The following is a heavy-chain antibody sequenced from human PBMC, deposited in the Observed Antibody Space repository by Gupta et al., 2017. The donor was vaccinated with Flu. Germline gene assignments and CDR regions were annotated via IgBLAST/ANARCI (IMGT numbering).Heavy chain of an antibody. V-gene: IGHV4-39*01. CDR3: AGLPATGTSSFYGMDV. CDR2: SHYSGST. D-gene: IGHD1-1*01. Sequence: QPPGKGLEWIGHSHYSGSTYYNPSLRSRVTISVDTSKNQFSLKLSSVTAADEAVYYCAGLPATGTSSFYGMDVWGQGTTVTVSS. J-gene: IGHJ6*02.